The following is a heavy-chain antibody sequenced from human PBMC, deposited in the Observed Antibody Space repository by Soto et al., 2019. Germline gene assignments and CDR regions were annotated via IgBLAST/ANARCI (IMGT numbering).Heavy chain of an antibody. CDR2: IVAGSGNT. D-gene: IGHD3-22*01. CDR3: TFSAYDSSGYYPDAFEI. J-gene: IGHJ3*02. CDR1: GFTFTTSA. Sequence: ASVKVSCKASGFTFTTSAVQWVRQARGQRLEWIGWIVAGSGNTNYAQNIQERISITRDMSTSTAYMELSSLRPEDTAVYYCTFSAYDSSGYYPDAFEIWGQGTVVTVSS. V-gene: IGHV1-58*01.